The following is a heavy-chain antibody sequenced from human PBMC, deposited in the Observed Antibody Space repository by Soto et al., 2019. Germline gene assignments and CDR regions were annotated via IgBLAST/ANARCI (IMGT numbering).Heavy chain of an antibody. D-gene: IGHD3-3*01. CDR1: GFTLDKYT. V-gene: IGHV3-53*01. Sequence: GGSLRLSCAAFGFTLDKYTMGWVRQAPGKGLEWVAESFSSGGTQYADSVKGRFTISRDNSRNMVFLQMNGLRVEDTALYYCARDREPDGFWTFDPGGQGALATAPS. CDR3: ARDREPDGFWTFDP. CDR2: SFSSGGT. J-gene: IGHJ5*02.